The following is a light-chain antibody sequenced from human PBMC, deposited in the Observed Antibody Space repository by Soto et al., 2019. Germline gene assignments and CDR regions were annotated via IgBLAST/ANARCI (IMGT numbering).Light chain of an antibody. CDR3: QQYGRSPYT. J-gene: IGKJ2*01. V-gene: IGKV3-20*01. CDR1: QSVSSSY. CDR2: GAS. Sequence: EIVLTQSPGTLSLSPGERATLSCRASQSVSSSYLAWYQQNPGQAPRLLIYGASSRATGIPDRFSGSGSGTDFTLSISRLEPEDFAVYYCQQYGRSPYTFGQGTELEIK.